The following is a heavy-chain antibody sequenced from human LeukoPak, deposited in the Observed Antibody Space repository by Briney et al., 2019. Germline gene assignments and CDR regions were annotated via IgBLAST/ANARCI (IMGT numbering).Heavy chain of an antibody. Sequence: SETLSLTCTVSGGSISSGGYYWSWIRQPPGKGLEWIGYIYHSGSTYYNPSLKSRVTISVDRSKNQFSLKLSSVTAADTAVYYCARGVYGDSTFDYWGQGTLVTVSS. CDR3: ARGVYGDSTFDY. CDR1: GGSISSGGYY. J-gene: IGHJ4*02. V-gene: IGHV4-30-2*01. CDR2: IYHSGST. D-gene: IGHD4-17*01.